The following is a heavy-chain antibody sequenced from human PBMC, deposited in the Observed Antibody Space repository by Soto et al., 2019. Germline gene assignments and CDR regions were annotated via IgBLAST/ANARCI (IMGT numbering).Heavy chain of an antibody. V-gene: IGHV4-39*01. CDR1: GGSISSSSYY. CDR3: ARGSAYNWFDP. J-gene: IGHJ5*02. Sequence: SETLSLTCTVSGGSISSSSYYWGWIRQPPGKGLEWIGSIYYSGSTCYNPSLKSRVTISVDTSKNQFSLKLSSVTAADTAVYYCARGSAYNWFDPWGQGTRVTVSS. D-gene: IGHD3-10*01. CDR2: IYYSGST.